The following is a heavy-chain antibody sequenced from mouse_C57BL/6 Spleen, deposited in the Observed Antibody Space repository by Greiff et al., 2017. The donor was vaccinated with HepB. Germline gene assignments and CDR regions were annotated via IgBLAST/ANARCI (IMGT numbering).Heavy chain of an antibody. D-gene: IGHD1-1*01. CDR3: TRGITTVVERYFDV. V-gene: IGHV1-15*01. Sequence: QVQLQQSGAELVRPGASVTLSCKASGYTFTDYEMHWVKQTPVHGLEWIGAIDPETGGTAYNQKFKGKAILTADKSSSTAYMELRSLTSEDSAVYYCTRGITTVVERYFDVWGTGTTVTVSS. CDR1: GYTFTDYE. CDR2: IDPETGGT. J-gene: IGHJ1*03.